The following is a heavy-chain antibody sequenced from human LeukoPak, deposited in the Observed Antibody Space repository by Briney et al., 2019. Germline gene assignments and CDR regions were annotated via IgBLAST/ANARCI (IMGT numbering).Heavy chain of an antibody. D-gene: IGHD5-18*01. V-gene: IGHV1-18*04. CDR1: GYTFNDYY. J-gene: IGHJ6*03. CDR3: ARAWGYTATHNLVQTSYMDV. CDR2: ISAYNGNT. Sequence: ASVKVSCKASGYTFNDYYMHWVRQAPGQGLEWMGWISAYNGNTNYAQKLQGRVTMTTDTSTSTAYMELRSLRSDDTAVYYCARAWGYTATHNLVQTSYMDVWGKGTTVTVSS.